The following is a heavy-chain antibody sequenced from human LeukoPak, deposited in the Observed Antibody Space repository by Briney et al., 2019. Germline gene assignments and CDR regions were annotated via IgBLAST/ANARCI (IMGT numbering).Heavy chain of an antibody. CDR1: GGSISSGSYC. CDR2: IYTSGST. Sequence: SETLSLTCTVSGGSISSGSYCWSWIRQPAGKGLEWIGRIYTSGSTNYNPSLKSRVTISVDTSNNQFSLKLSSVTAADTAVYYCARPLWLTDNNWFDPWGQGTLVTVSS. J-gene: IGHJ5*02. V-gene: IGHV4-61*02. CDR3: ARPLWLTDNNWFDP. D-gene: IGHD3-10*01.